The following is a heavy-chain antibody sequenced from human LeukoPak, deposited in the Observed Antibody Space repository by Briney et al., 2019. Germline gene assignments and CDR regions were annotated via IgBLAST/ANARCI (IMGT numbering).Heavy chain of an antibody. CDR3: AELGITMNWGV. CDR1: GFTFSSYE. J-gene: IGHJ6*04. CDR2: ISSSGSTI. Sequence: GGSLRLSCAASGFTFSSYEMNWVRQAPGKGLEWVSYISSSGSTIYYADSVKGRFTISRDNAENSLYLQMNSLRAKDTAVYYCAELGITMNWGVWGRETTVIISS. V-gene: IGHV3-48*03. D-gene: IGHD3-22*01.